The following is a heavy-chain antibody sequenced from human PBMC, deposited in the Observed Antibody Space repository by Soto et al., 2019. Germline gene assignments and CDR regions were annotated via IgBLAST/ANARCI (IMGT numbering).Heavy chain of an antibody. CDR1: GGSISSSSYY. CDR2: IYYSGST. Sequence: PSETLSLTCTVSGGSISSSSYYWGWIRQPPGKGLEWIGSIYYSGSTYYNPSLKSRVTISVDTSKNQFSLKLSSVTAADTAVYYCARWIQLWLTFDYWGQGTLVTVSS. J-gene: IGHJ4*02. V-gene: IGHV4-39*01. D-gene: IGHD5-18*01. CDR3: ARWIQLWLTFDY.